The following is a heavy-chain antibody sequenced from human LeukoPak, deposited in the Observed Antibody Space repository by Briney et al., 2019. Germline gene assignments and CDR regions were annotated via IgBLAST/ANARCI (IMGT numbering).Heavy chain of an antibody. CDR1: GFTFSSYV. Sequence: PGGSLRLSCAAYGFTFSSYVMNWVRQAPGKGLEWVSYISSSGSTIYYADSVKGRFTISRDNAKNSLYLQMNSLRAEDTAVYYCARESQYGMDVWGKGTTVTVSS. CDR3: ARESQYGMDV. CDR2: ISSSGSTI. J-gene: IGHJ6*04. V-gene: IGHV3-48*03.